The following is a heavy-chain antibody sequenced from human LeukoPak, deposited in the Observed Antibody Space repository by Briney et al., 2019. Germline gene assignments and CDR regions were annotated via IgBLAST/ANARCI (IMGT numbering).Heavy chain of an antibody. V-gene: IGHV1-69*13. CDR3: ARLPYDILTGQRSGFDP. CDR1: GGTFSSYA. J-gene: IGHJ5*02. CDR2: IIPIFGTA. D-gene: IGHD3-9*01. Sequence: ASVKVSCKASGGTFSSYAISWVQQAPRQGLERMGGIIPIFGTANYAQKFQGRVTITADESTSTAYMELSSLRSEDTAVYYCARLPYDILTGQRSGFDPWGQGTLVTVSS.